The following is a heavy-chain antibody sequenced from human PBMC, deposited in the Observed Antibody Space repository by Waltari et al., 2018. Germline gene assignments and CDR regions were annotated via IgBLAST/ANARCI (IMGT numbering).Heavy chain of an antibody. CDR3: ARNQRGWFDAFDI. CDR2: LHYIGDM. D-gene: IGHD6-19*01. CDR1: GDSISHNTYY. J-gene: IGHJ3*02. Sequence: QLQLQESGPGLVEPSETLSLTCTASGDSISHNTYYWGWIRQPQGTGLDWIGSLHYIGDMYYSSSLKSRVIISVDTSNNQFSLRLTSVTAADTAIYFCARNQRGWFDAFDIWGQGTAVTVSS. V-gene: IGHV4-39*07.